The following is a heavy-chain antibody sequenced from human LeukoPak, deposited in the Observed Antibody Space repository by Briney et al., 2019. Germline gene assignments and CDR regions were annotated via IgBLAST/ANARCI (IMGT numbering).Heavy chain of an antibody. J-gene: IGHJ4*02. D-gene: IGHD6-13*01. CDR2: ISGSGGST. V-gene: IGHV3-23*01. Sequence: PGGSLRLSCAASGFILSSYAMSWLRQAPGKGLEWVSAISGSGGSTYYADSVKGRFTISRDNSKKTLYLQMNSLRAEDTAVYYCAKDYGSWPYYRDYWGQGTLVTVSS. CDR1: GFILSSYA. CDR3: AKDYGSWPYYRDY.